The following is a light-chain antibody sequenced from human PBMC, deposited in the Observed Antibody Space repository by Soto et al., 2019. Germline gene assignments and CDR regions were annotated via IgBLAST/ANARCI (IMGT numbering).Light chain of an antibody. V-gene: IGLV1-40*01. CDR2: GNT. J-gene: IGLJ2*01. Sequence: QSVLTQSPSVSGAPGQRVTISCTGSSSNIGAHYDVHWYQHLPGTAPKLLIYGNTNRPSGVPDRFSGSKSGTSASLAITGLQAEDEAVYYCQSYDSSLSSVVFGGGTKLTVL. CDR3: QSYDSSLSSVV. CDR1: SSNIGAHYD.